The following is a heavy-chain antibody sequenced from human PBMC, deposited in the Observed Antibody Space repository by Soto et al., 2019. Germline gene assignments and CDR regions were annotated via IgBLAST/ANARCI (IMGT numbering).Heavy chain of an antibody. V-gene: IGHV1-2*04. CDR2: INPNSGGT. CDR1: GYTFTGYY. D-gene: IGHD5-12*01. Sequence: WASVKVSCKASGYTFTGYYMHWVRQAPGQGLEWMGWINPNSGGTNYAQKFQGWVTMTRDTSISTAYMELSRLRSDDTAVYYCARLYSGYDYKFDYWGQGTLVTVSS. CDR3: ARLYSGYDYKFDY. J-gene: IGHJ4*02.